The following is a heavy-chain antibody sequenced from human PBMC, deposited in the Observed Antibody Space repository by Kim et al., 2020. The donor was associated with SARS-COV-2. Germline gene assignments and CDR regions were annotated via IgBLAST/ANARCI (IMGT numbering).Heavy chain of an antibody. V-gene: IGHV1-18*01. J-gene: IGHJ4*02. CDR1: GYTFTSYG. CDR3: ARFGIAVAGFPPFPGDY. CDR2: ISAYNGNT. D-gene: IGHD6-19*01. Sequence: ASVKVSCKASGYTFTSYGISWVRQAPGQGLEWIGWISAYNGNTNYAQKLQGRVTMTTDTSTSTAYMELRSLRSDDTAVYYCARFGIAVAGFPPFPGDYWGQGTLVTVSS.